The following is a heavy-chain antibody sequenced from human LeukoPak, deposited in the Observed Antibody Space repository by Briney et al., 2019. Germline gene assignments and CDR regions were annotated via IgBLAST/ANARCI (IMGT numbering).Heavy chain of an antibody. CDR3: ARETSGYYYKSYFDY. V-gene: IGHV3-48*03. D-gene: IGHD3-22*01. J-gene: IGHJ4*02. CDR2: ISSSGSTI. CDR1: GFTFSSYE. Sequence: GGSLRLSCAASGFTFSSYEMNWVRQAPGKGLEWVSYISSSGSTIYYADSVKGRFTISRDNAKNTMYLQMNSLRAEDTAVYYCARETSGYYYKSYFDYWGQGTLVTVSS.